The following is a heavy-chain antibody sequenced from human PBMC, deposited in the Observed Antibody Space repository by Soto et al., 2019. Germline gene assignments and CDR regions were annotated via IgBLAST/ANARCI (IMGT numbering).Heavy chain of an antibody. Sequence: GGSLRLSCAASGFTFSSYAMSWVRQAPGKGLEWVSAIGDSGGSTYYADSVKGRFTISRDNSKNTLYLQMNSLRAEDTAVYYCAKVEKTVLRYFDYWGQGTLVTVSS. J-gene: IGHJ4*02. CDR2: IGDSGGST. V-gene: IGHV3-23*01. D-gene: IGHD3-9*01. CDR1: GFTFSSYA. CDR3: AKVEKTVLRYFDY.